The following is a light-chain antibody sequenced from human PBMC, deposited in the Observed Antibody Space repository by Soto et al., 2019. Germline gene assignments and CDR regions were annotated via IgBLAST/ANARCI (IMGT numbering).Light chain of an antibody. V-gene: IGKV3-20*01. J-gene: IGKJ1*01. CDR2: DAS. CDR1: QSVSKNY. Sequence: DIVLTQSPGTLSLSPGERATLSCRASQSVSKNYLAWYQHKPGQAPRLLIDDASNRATGIPDRCRGSGSGTDFTLTISSLEPEDSAVYYCQQCATPPLTFGQGTKLDIK. CDR3: QQCATPPLT.